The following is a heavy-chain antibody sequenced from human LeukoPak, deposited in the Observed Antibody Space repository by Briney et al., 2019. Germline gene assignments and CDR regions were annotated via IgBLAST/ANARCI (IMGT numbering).Heavy chain of an antibody. J-gene: IGHJ5*02. CDR1: GFSLTTSGMR. Sequence: SGPTLVNPTQTLTLTCTFSGFSLTTSGMRVSWIRQPPGKALEWLARIDWDDDKYYSTSLKTRLTISKDTPKNQVVLIMTNMDPVDTATYYCTRSRGYVYGYDQWGQGTLVTVSS. CDR2: IDWDDDK. CDR3: TRSRGYVYGYDQ. D-gene: IGHD5-18*01. V-gene: IGHV2-70*04.